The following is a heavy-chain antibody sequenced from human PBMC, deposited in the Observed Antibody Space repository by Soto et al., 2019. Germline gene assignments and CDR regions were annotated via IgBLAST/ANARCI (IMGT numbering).Heavy chain of an antibody. CDR1: GYTFSSYY. D-gene: IGHD6-13*01. J-gene: IGHJ4*02. V-gene: IGHV1-46*01. Sequence: ASVKVSCKASGYTFSSYYMHWVRQAPGQGLEWMAIISPAGESTIYAQRFQGRLTVTRDTSASTLFMELNSLRAEDTAVYYCAKDPKAGPPYYFDYGGKGSLVTVSS. CDR3: AKDPKAGPPYYFDY. CDR2: ISPAGEST.